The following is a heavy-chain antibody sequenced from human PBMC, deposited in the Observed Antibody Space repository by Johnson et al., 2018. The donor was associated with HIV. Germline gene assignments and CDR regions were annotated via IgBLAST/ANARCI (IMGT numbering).Heavy chain of an antibody. CDR2: ISYDGSNT. D-gene: IGHD1-26*01. CDR3: ARAGMGTVGADAFYI. Sequence: QVQLVESGGGVVQPGRSLRLSCAASGFTFSSYAMHWVRQAPGKGLEWVAVISYDGSNTYYADSVKGRFTISRDNSKNTLYLQMNSLRAEDTAVWYCARAGMGTVGADAFYIWGQGTMVTVSS. J-gene: IGHJ3*02. V-gene: IGHV3-30-3*01. CDR1: GFTFSSYA.